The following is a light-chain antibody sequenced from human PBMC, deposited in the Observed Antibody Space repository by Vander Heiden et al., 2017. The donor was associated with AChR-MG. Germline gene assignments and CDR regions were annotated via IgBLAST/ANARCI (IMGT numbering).Light chain of an antibody. CDR2: DAS. J-gene: IGKJ2*01. CDR3: QQYSSYSPYT. CDR1: QSISSW. V-gene: IGKV1-5*01. Sequence: DIQMTQSPSTLSASVGDRVTITCRASQSISSWLAWYQQKPGKAPKLLIYDASSLESGVPSRFSGSRSGTEFTLTISSLQPDDVAAYYCQQYSSYSPYTFGQGTKLEIK.